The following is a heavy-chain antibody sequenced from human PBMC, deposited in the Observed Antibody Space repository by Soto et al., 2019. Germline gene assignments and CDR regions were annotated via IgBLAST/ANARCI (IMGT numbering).Heavy chain of an antibody. D-gene: IGHD6-6*01. CDR2: IIPISGTA. Sequence: QVQLVQSGAEVKKPGSSVKVSCKASGGTFSSYAISWVRQAPGQGLEWMGGIIPISGTANYAQKFQGRVTIAEDKSTSADYGELSSRRSENTAVYYSAGEGGPSIAAGRTPHPYGMDVWGQGTTVTVSS. CDR1: GGTFSSYA. CDR3: AGEGGPSIAAGRTPHPYGMDV. V-gene: IGHV1-69*06. J-gene: IGHJ6*02.